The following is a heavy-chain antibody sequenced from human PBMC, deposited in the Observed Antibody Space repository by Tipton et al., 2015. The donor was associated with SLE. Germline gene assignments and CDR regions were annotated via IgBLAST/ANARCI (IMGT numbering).Heavy chain of an antibody. J-gene: IGHJ6*02. CDR2: ISYNGGT. D-gene: IGHD5-24*01. Sequence: TLSLTCSVSGDSINNDYSWGWIRQPPGKGLEWIGYISYNGGTAYNPSLQSRVSISIDTSKNQFSLKVVSVTAADTAVYFCARGELRGNYGMDVWGQGTTVTVSS. CDR3: ARGELRGNYGMDV. CDR1: GDSINNDYS. V-gene: IGHV4-38-2*02.